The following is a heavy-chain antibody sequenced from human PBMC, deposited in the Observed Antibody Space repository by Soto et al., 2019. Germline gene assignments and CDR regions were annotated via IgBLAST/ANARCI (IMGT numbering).Heavy chain of an antibody. CDR1: GGTSSSYA. Sequence: QVQLVQSGAEVKKPGSSVKVSCKASGGTSSSYAISWVRQAPGQGLEWMGGSIPIFGTANYAQKFQGRATITADEATRTAYMEMSSLRSEDTAVYAGARVSSCPSGYYYYYGMDVWGQGTPVTVSS. V-gene: IGHV1-69*01. CDR3: ARVSSCPSGYYYYYGMDV. D-gene: IGHD2-15*01. J-gene: IGHJ6*02. CDR2: SIPIFGTA.